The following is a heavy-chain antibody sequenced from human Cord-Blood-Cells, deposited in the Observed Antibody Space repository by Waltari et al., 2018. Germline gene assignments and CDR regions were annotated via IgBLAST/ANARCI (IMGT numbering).Heavy chain of an antibody. V-gene: IGHV1-2*02. CDR2: INPNRGGT. J-gene: IGHJ2*01. CDR3: ASYDRYFDL. CDR1: GYTFTGYY. Sequence: QVQLVQSGAEVKKPGASVKVSCKASGYTFTGYYMHWVRQAPGQGLEWMGGINPNRGGTNYAQKCQGRVTMTRYTSISTAYMELSRLRSDDTAVYYCASYDRYFDLWGRGTLVTVSS. D-gene: IGHD3-22*01.